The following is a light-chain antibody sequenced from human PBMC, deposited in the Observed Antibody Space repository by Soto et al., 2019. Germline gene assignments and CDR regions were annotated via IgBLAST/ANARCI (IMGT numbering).Light chain of an antibody. CDR3: QQRSNWPCS. J-gene: IGKJ3*01. Sequence: EIVLTQSPATLSLSPGEGATLSCRASQSVSSYLAWYQQKPGQAPRLLIYDASNRATGIPARFSGSGSGTRFTLSISSLELEELAGYYCQQRSNWPCSFGPGTK. V-gene: IGKV3-11*01. CDR2: DAS. CDR1: QSVSSY.